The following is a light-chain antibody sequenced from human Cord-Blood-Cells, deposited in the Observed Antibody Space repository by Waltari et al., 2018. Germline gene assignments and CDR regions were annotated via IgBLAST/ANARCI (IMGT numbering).Light chain of an antibody. Sequence: DIQMTQSPSSLYASVGDRVTITCQASQDISNYLNWYQQKPGKAPKLLIYDASNLETGVPSRFSGSGSGTDFTFTISSLQPEDIATYYWQQYDNLPLTFGGVTKVEIK. V-gene: IGKV1-33*01. CDR2: DAS. J-gene: IGKJ4*01. CDR1: QDISNY. CDR3: QQYDNLPLT.